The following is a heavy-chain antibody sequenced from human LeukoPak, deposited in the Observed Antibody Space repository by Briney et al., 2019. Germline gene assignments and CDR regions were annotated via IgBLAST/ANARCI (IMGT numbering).Heavy chain of an antibody. V-gene: IGHV1-2*02. D-gene: IGHD3-9*01. Sequence: ASVKVSCKASGYTFTGYYMHWVRQAPGQGLEWMGWINPNSSGTNYAQKFQGRVTMTRDTSISTAYMELSRLTSDDTAVYYCVPSSDWSYFDYWGQGTQVTVSS. J-gene: IGHJ4*02. CDR3: VPSSDWSYFDY. CDR1: GYTFTGYY. CDR2: INPNSSGT.